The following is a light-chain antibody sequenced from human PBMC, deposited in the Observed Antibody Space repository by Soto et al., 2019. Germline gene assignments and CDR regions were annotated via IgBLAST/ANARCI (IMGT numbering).Light chain of an antibody. CDR2: EGS. CDR3: CSYAGSRTFV. V-gene: IGLV2-23*01. CDR1: SSDVGAYNL. J-gene: IGLJ3*02. Sequence: QSVLTQPASVSGSPEQSITISCTGTSSDVGAYNLVSWYQQHPGNAPKLIIYEGSKRPSGISHRFSGSKSDNTASLTISGLRAEDEAHYHCCSYAGSRTFVFGVGTQLTVL.